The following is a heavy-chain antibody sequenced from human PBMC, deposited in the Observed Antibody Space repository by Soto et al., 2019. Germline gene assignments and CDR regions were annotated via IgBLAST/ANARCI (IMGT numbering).Heavy chain of an antibody. V-gene: IGHV3-21*01. Sequence: GGSLRLSCATSGFSFTTYTMVWVRRGPGKGLGWVSSISGTGNYKYYADSVKGRFTISRDNARKSLSLQMNSLRAEDTAVYYCVTSTLGGYYYGMDVWGQGTTVTVSS. CDR1: GFSFTTYT. CDR3: VTSTLGGYYYGMDV. CDR2: ISGTGNYK. J-gene: IGHJ6*02.